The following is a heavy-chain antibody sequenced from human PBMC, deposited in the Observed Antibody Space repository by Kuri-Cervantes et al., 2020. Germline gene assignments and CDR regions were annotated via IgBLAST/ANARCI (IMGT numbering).Heavy chain of an antibody. D-gene: IGHD5-24*01. V-gene: IGHV4-34*01. CDR2: INHSGST. J-gene: IGHJ1*01. CDR1: GGSFSGYY. Sequence: GSLRLSCAVYGGSFSGYYWSWIRQPPGKGLEWIGEINHSGSTNYNPSLKGRVTISVDTSKNQFSLKLSSVTAADTALYYCAKSHRDGYHKGAFFQHWGQGTLVTVSS. CDR3: AKSHRDGYHKGAFFQH.